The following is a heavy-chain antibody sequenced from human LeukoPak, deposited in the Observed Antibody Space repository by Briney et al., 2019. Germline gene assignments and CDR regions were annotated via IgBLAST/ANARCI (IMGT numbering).Heavy chain of an antibody. V-gene: IGHV3-21*04. CDR3: ASHSSGWDYFDY. Sequence: PGGCLRLSCAASGFTFSSYSMNWVRQAPGKGLEWVSSISSSSSYIYYADSVKGRFTTSRDNAKNALYLQMNSLRAEDTAVYYCASHSSGWDYFDYWGQGPLVTVSS. CDR1: GFTFSSYS. D-gene: IGHD6-19*01. CDR2: ISSSSSYI. J-gene: IGHJ4*02.